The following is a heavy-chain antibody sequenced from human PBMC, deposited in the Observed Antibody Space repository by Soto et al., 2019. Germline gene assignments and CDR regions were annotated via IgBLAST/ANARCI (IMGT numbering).Heavy chain of an antibody. D-gene: IGHD4-4*01. CDR3: ARLLKPDYSNYRYYGMDV. Sequence: GXSVKVSCKASGYTFTGYYMHWVRQAPGQGLEWMGWINPNSGGTNYAQKFQGRVTMTRDTSISTAYMELSRLRSDDMAVYYCARLLKPDYSNYRYYGMDVWGQGTTVTVS. CDR2: INPNSGGT. V-gene: IGHV1-2*02. CDR1: GYTFTGYY. J-gene: IGHJ6*02.